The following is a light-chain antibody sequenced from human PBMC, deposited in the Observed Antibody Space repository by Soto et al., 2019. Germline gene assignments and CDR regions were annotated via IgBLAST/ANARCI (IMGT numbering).Light chain of an antibody. J-gene: IGKJ4*02. Sequence: EIVLTQSPATLSLSPGERATLSCRASQSISSHLAWYQQKPGQAPRLLIYGASNRATGIPARFSGSGSGTDFTLTISSLEPEDFAVYYCQQRINWPLTFGGGTKVDIK. CDR3: QQRINWPLT. CDR1: QSISSH. CDR2: GAS. V-gene: IGKV3-11*01.